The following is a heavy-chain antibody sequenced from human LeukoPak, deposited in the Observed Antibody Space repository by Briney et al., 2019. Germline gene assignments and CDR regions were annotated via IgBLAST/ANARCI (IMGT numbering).Heavy chain of an antibody. J-gene: IGHJ6*02. CDR3: ARDSDWYYDILTGYQQTSYYYGMDV. D-gene: IGHD3-9*01. V-gene: IGHV1/OR15-3*02. CDR1: GYTFTDYF. CDR2: INAGNGNT. Sequence: GASVKVSCKPSGYTFTDYFMNWMRQAPGHRLEWMGWINAGNGNTKYSQKLQGRATITRDTSSSTAYMQLSSLRSEDTAVYYCARDSDWYYDILTGYQQTSYYYGMDVWGQGTTVTVSS.